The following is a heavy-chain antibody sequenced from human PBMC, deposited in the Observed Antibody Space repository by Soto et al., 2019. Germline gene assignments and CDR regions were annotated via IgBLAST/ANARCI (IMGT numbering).Heavy chain of an antibody. CDR1: GGSISRSSFY. J-gene: IGHJ4*02. CDR3: AIEGRGSSWFGGNY. CDR2: IYYNGAT. Sequence: QVQLQESGPGLVKPSETLSLTCTVSGGSISRSSFYWGWVRQPPGEGLEWIATIYYNGATQYNPSLKSRVTISVDTSKNQFSLKLNSVTAADTGVYYCAIEGRGSSWFGGNYWGQGTLVTVSS. V-gene: IGHV4-39*02. D-gene: IGHD6-13*01.